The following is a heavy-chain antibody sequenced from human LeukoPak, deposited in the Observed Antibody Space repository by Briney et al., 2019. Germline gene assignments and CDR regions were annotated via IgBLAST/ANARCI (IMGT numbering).Heavy chain of an antibody. V-gene: IGHV3-21*01. CDR3: ARDRVGANNWFDP. CDR2: ISSSSSYI. Sequence: GGSLRLSCAASGFDFSNYSINWVRQAPGKGLEWVSSISSSSSYIYYADSLKGRFTISRDNAKNSLYLQMNSLRVEDTAVYYCARDRVGANNWFDPWGQGTLVTVSS. D-gene: IGHD1-26*01. CDR1: GFDFSNYS. J-gene: IGHJ5*02.